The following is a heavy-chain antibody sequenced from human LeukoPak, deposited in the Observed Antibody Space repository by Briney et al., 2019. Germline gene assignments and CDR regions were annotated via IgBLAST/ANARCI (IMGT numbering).Heavy chain of an antibody. CDR1: GFTLSSYE. D-gene: IGHD4-17*01. CDR3: ARGSLTTVTTDYFDY. CDR2: ISSGSTI. Sequence: GGSLRLSCAASGFTLSSYEMNWVRQAPGKGLEWVSYISSGSTIYYADSVKGRFTISRDNAKNSLYLQMNSLRAEDTAVYYCARGSLTTVTTDYFDYWGQGTLVTVS. J-gene: IGHJ4*02. V-gene: IGHV3-48*03.